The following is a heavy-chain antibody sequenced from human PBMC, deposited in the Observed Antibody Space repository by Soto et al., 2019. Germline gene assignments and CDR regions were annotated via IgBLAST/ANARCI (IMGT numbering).Heavy chain of an antibody. V-gene: IGHV4-59*01. J-gene: IGHJ5*02. Sequence: KPSETLSLTCTISGGSMSSYYWSWIRQPPGKGLEWIGYIYYGGSTNYNPSLKSRVTISLDTSQNQFSLKLSSVTAADTAVYYCARDRYTTGWYYFDPWGQGTLVTVSS. CDR2: IYYGGST. CDR3: ARDRYTTGWYYFDP. D-gene: IGHD6-19*01. CDR1: GGSMSSYY.